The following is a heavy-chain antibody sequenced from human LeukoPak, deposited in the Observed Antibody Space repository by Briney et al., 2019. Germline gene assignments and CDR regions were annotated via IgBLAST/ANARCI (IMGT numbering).Heavy chain of an antibody. CDR2: IYHSGST. Sequence: SQTLSLTCTVSGGSISSGGYYWSWIRQPPGKGLEWIGYIYHSGSTYYNPSLKSRVTISVDRSKNQFSLKLSSVTAADSAVYYCARVGVTMVRGVTSYFDYWGQGTLVTVSS. D-gene: IGHD3-10*01. CDR3: ARVGVTMVRGVTSYFDY. CDR1: GGSISSGGYY. V-gene: IGHV4-30-2*01. J-gene: IGHJ4*02.